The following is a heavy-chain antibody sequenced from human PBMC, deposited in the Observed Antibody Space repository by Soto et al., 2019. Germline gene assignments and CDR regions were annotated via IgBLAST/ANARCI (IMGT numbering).Heavy chain of an antibody. CDR2: ISAHNGNT. CDR3: ARGRYGDY. CDR1: GYAFTTYG. D-gene: IGHD1-1*01. V-gene: IGHV1-18*01. Sequence: QVHLVQSGAKVKKPGASVKVSCKGSGYAFTTYGITWVRQAPGQGLEWMGWISAHNGNTNYAQKLQGRVTVTRDTSTSTAYMELRSLRSDDTAVYYCARGRYGDYWGQGALVTVSS. J-gene: IGHJ4*02.